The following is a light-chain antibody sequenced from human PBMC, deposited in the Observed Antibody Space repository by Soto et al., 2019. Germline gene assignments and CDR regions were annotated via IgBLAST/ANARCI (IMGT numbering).Light chain of an antibody. CDR2: KAS. J-gene: IGKJ2*01. CDR1: QSISSW. Sequence: IQMTQSPSTLSASVGDRVTITCRASQSISSWLAWYQQKPGKAPKLLIYKASSLESGVPSRFSGSGSGTEFTLTISSLQPDDFATYYCQQYNSYLYTCGQGTKLEIK. V-gene: IGKV1-5*03. CDR3: QQYNSYLYT.